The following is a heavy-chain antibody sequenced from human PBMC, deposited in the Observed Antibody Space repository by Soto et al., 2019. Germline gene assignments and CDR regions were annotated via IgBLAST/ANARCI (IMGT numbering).Heavy chain of an antibody. CDR1: GNTFSNYY. CDR3: ARGGHVVVVTAAFDY. J-gene: IGHJ4*02. V-gene: IGHV1-46*03. CDR2: INPSGGHT. Sequence: ASVKVSCKASGNTFSNYYIHWVRQAPGQGLEWMGTINPSGGHTTYAQKFLGRVTMTRDTSTSTLYMELTSLRSEDTAVHYCARGGHVVVVTAAFDYWGQGTLVTVSS. D-gene: IGHD2-21*02.